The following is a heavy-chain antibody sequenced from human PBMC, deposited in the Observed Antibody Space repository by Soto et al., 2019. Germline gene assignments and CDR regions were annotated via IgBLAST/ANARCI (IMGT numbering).Heavy chain of an antibody. V-gene: IGHV1-45*02. D-gene: IGHD1-26*01. CDR1: GYTFTYRY. J-gene: IGHJ6*02. CDR3: ASYFGYSGSYYDYYGMDV. CDR2: ITPFNGNT. Sequence: SVKVSCKASGYTFTYRYLHWVRQAPGQALEWMGWITPFNGNTNYAQKFQDRVTITRDRSMSTAYMELSSLRSEDTAMYYCASYFGYSGSYYDYYGMDVWGQGTTVTVSS.